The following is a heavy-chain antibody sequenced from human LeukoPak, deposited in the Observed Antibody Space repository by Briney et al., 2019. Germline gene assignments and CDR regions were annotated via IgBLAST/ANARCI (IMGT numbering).Heavy chain of an antibody. D-gene: IGHD2-2*01. CDR1: GYTFTGYY. Sequence: GASVKVSCKASGYTFTGYYMHWVRQAPGQGLELMGWINPNSGGTNYAQKFQGRVTMTRDTSISTAYMELSRLRSDDTAVYYCARGYNQLPKDLFDYWGQGTLVTVSS. CDR3: ARGYNQLPKDLFDY. V-gene: IGHV1-2*02. CDR2: INPNSGGT. J-gene: IGHJ4*02.